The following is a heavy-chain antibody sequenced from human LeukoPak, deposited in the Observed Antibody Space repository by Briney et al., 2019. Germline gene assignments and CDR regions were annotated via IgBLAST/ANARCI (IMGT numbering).Heavy chain of an antibody. J-gene: IGHJ4*02. V-gene: IGHV4-59*01. D-gene: IGHD6-19*01. CDR2: IHYNGRT. CDR3: AKGAGWYGV. CDR1: GGSLSSDY. Sequence: SETLSLTCTVSGGSLSSDYWSWIRQPPGKGLEWIAYIHYNGRTNYNPSLKSRVTISLDTSKNQFSLKLSSVTAAGTAVYYCAKGAGWYGVWGQGALVTVSS.